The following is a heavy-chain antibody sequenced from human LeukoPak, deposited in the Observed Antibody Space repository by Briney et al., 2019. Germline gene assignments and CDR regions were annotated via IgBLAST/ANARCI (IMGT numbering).Heavy chain of an antibody. J-gene: IGHJ4*02. D-gene: IGHD4-17*01. CDR1: GFTFSICS. CDR3: ARGLFTGGTYYGY. V-gene: IGHV3-48*02. Sequence: PGGSLRLSCAASGFTFSICSMNWVRQAPGKGLEWVSYISSSSSTIYYADSVKGRFTISRDNAKNSLYLQMNSLRDEDTAVYYCARGLFTGGTYYGYWGQGTLVTVSS. CDR2: ISSSSSTI.